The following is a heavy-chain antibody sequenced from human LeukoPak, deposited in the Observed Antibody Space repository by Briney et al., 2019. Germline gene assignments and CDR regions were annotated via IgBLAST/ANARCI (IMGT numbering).Heavy chain of an antibody. CDR2: MYSDGST. V-gene: IGHV3-66*01. CDR1: GLIVSRNY. D-gene: IGHD1-14*01. Sequence: GGSLRLSCAAPGLIVSRNYMTWVRQAPGKGLEWLSVMYSDGSTHYADSVKGRFIISRDNSKNTLYLQMNTLRAEDTAVYYCARVTPPTDWGQGTRDTVSS. CDR3: ARVTPPTD. J-gene: IGHJ4*02.